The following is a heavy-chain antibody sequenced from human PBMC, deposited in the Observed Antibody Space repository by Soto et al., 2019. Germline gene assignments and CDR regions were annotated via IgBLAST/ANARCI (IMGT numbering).Heavy chain of an antibody. J-gene: IGHJ5*02. CDR2: INPNSGGT. D-gene: IGHD6-13*01. CDR1: GYTFTNYY. Sequence: QVQLVQSGAEVKRPGASVKVSCKTSGYTFTNYYMHWVRQAPGQGLECMGWINPNSGGTMFAQKFQGRVTMTRDTSFSTAYMELTSLSSDDTAVYYCARGSSWNSNWFDPWGQGTLVTVSS. CDR3: ARGSSWNSNWFDP. V-gene: IGHV1-2*02.